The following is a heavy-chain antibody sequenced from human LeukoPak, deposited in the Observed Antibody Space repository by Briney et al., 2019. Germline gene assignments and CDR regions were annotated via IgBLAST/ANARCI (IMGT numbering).Heavy chain of an antibody. Sequence: GGSLRLSCAASGLTVSSNYMSWVRQAPGKGPEWVSIIVSGGTTYYTDSVKGRFTISRDNSKNTLYLQMNSLRAEDTALYYCARTIVGAAHDAFDFWGPGTMVTVSS. CDR3: ARTIVGAAHDAFDF. CDR1: GLTVSSNY. D-gene: IGHD1-26*01. J-gene: IGHJ3*01. V-gene: IGHV3-66*01. CDR2: IVSGGTT.